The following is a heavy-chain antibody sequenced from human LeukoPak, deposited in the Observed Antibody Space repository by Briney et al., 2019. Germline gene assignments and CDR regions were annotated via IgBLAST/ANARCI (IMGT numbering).Heavy chain of an antibody. CDR1: GYSFSNNW. V-gene: IGHV5-51*01. CDR3: ARLSAGSHFHLAS. J-gene: IGHJ4*02. CDR2: IYPGDSQT. D-gene: IGHD1-26*01. Sequence: GESLKISCKGSGYSFSNNWIGWVRQMPGKGLEWMGIIYPGDSQTRYSSSFQGQVTISADKSISTAYLQWSSLKASDIAMYYCARLSAGSHFHLASWGQGTLVTVSS.